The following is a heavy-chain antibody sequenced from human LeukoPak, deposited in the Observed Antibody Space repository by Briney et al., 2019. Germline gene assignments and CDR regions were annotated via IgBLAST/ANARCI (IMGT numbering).Heavy chain of an antibody. V-gene: IGHV4-38-2*01. Sequence: PSETLSLTCAVSGYSISSGYYWGWIRPPPGKGLEWIGSIYHSGSTCYNPSLKSRVTISVDTSKNQFSLKLNSVTAADTAVYYCARTAVAGSYYYYMDVWGKGTTVTVSS. CDR2: IYHSGST. CDR1: GYSISSGYY. CDR3: ARTAVAGSYYYYMDV. J-gene: IGHJ6*03. D-gene: IGHD6-19*01.